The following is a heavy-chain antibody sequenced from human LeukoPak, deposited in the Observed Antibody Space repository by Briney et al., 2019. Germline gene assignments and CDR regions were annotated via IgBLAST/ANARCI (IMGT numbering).Heavy chain of an antibody. D-gene: IGHD3-10*01. Sequence: GRSLRLSCAASGFTFDDYAMHWVRQAPGKGLEWVSGISWNSGSIGYGDSVKGRFTVSRDSAKNSLYLQMNSLRAEDTALYYCAKAIGGSYYWYFDLWGRGTLVTVSS. CDR1: GFTFDDYA. CDR2: ISWNSGSI. V-gene: IGHV3-9*01. J-gene: IGHJ2*01. CDR3: AKAIGGSYYWYFDL.